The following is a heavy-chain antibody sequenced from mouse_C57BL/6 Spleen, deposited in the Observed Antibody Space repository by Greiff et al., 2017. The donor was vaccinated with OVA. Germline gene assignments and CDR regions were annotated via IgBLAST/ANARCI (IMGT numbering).Heavy chain of an antibody. CDR3: ARSAYYSNYVDY. J-gene: IGHJ2*01. V-gene: IGHV1-26*01. D-gene: IGHD2-5*01. Sequence: VQLQQSGPELVKPGASVKISCKASGYTFTDYYMNWVKQSHGKSLEWIGDINPNNGGTSYNQKFKGKATLTVDKSSSTAYMELRSLTSEDSAVYYCARSAYYSNYVDYWGQGTTLTVSS. CDR2: INPNNGGT. CDR1: GYTFTDYY.